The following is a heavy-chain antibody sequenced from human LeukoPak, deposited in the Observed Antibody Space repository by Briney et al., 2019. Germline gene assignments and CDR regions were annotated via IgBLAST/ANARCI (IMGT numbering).Heavy chain of an antibody. CDR1: GGSSSGYY. CDR3: ARKTRYYDSSGYYNY. V-gene: IGHV4-34*01. D-gene: IGHD3-22*01. J-gene: IGHJ4*02. Sequence: SETLSLTCAVYGGSSSGYYWSWIRQPPGKGLEWIGEINHSGSTNYNPSLKSRVTISVDTSKNQFSLKLSSVTAADTAVYYCARKTRYYDSSGYYNYWGQGTLVTVSS. CDR2: INHSGST.